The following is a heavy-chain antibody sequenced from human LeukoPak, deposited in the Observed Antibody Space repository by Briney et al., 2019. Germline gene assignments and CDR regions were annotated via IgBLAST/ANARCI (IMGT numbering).Heavy chain of an antibody. J-gene: IGHJ4*02. CDR3: ARESVGYCTSTSCYED. D-gene: IGHD2-2*01. CDR2: IYYSGST. V-gene: IGHV4-31*03. CDR1: GGSISSGGYY. Sequence: SETLSLTCTVSGGSISSGGYYWSWVRQHPGKGLEWIGYIYYSGSTYYNPSLQSRVTISVDTYKNQLSLKLSSVTAADTAVYYCARESVGYCTSTSCYEDWGQGTLVTVSS.